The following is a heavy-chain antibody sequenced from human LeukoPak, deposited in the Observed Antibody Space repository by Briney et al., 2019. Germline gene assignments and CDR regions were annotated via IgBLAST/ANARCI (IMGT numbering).Heavy chain of an antibody. CDR3: AKDRETFSSYGYFDY. V-gene: IGHV3-30*02. Sequence: PGGSLRLSCATSGFTFSTYDMHWVRQAPGKGLEWVAHIRYDGLKKRYADSVRGRVTVSRGNSKNTPYLQMNSLRAEDTAVYYCAKDRETFSSYGYFDYWGQGTLVPVSS. CDR2: IRYDGLKK. J-gene: IGHJ4*02. CDR1: GFTFSTYD. D-gene: IGHD2-21*01.